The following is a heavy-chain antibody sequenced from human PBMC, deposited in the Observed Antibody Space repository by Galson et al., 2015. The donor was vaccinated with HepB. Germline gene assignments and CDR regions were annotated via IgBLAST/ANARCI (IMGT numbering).Heavy chain of an antibody. CDR2: INRDGSTT. J-gene: IGHJ4*02. CDR3: ARGNYYDKSVFDF. V-gene: IGHV3-74*01. Sequence: SLRLSCAGSGFTFNNYWMHWVRQAPGKGLVWVSHINRDGSTTAYADSVKGRFTISRDNAKNTLHLQINSLRAEDTAIFYCARGNYYDKSVFDFWGQGTLVTVSS. D-gene: IGHD3-22*01. CDR1: GFTFNNYW.